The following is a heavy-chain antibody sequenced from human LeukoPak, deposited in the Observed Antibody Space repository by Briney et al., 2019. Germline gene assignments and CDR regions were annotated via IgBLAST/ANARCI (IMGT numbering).Heavy chain of an antibody. CDR3: AGPGYCSGGSCYPLTDFDY. J-gene: IGHJ4*02. CDR1: GGSISSSSYY. V-gene: IGHV4-39*01. CDR2: IYYSGST. Sequence: SETLSLTCTVSGGSISSSSYYWGWIRQPPGKGLEWIGSIYYSGSTYYNPSLKSRVTISVDTSKNQFSLKLSSVTAADTAVYYCAGPGYCSGGSCYPLTDFDYWGQGTLVTVSS. D-gene: IGHD2-15*01.